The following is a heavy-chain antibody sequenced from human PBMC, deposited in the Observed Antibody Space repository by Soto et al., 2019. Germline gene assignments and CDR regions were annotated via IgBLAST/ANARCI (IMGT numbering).Heavy chain of an antibody. CDR3: ASTMGIAAAGFPVAFDI. Sequence: SQTLSLTCAISGDSVSSNSAAWNWIRQSPSRGLEWLGRTYYRSKWYNDYAVSVKSRITINPDTSKNQFSLQLNSVTPEDTSVYYFASTMGIAAAGFPVAFDIWGQGTMVTVSS. J-gene: IGHJ3*02. CDR2: TYYRSKWYN. CDR1: GDSVSSNSAA. V-gene: IGHV6-1*01. D-gene: IGHD6-13*01.